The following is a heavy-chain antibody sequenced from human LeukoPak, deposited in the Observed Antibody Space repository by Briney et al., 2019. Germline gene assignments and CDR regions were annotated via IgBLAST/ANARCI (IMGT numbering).Heavy chain of an antibody. J-gene: IGHJ3*02. Sequence: SETLSLTCIVSGGSISSHYWTWIRQPPGKGLEWVGYISYSGSTSYNPSLKSRVTISVDTSMNQFSLKLSSVTAADTAVYYCARRDDAFDIWGQGTMVAVSS. CDR2: ISYSGST. V-gene: IGHV4-59*11. CDR3: ARRDDAFDI. CDR1: GGSISSHY.